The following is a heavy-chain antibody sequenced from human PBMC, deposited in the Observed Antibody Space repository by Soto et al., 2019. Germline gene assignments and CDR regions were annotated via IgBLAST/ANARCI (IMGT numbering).Heavy chain of an antibody. CDR1: GGTFSSYT. CDR3: ARDTIFSGYFDY. Sequence: QVQLVQSGAEVKKPGSSVKVSCKASGGTFSSYTISWVRQAPGQGPEWMGRIIPILGIANYAQKFQGRVTITADKSTSTAYMELSSLRSEDTAVYYCARDTIFSGYFDYWGQGTLVTVSS. V-gene: IGHV1-69*08. J-gene: IGHJ4*02. CDR2: IIPILGIA. D-gene: IGHD3-9*01.